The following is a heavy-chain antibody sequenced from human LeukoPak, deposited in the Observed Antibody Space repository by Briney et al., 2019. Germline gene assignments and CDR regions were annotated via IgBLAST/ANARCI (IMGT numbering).Heavy chain of an antibody. CDR2: IAGSNSFV. Sequence: PGGSLRLSCAASGFSFSTYTMDWVRQAPGEGLEWVSSIAGSNSFVYYADSVKGRFTISRDDAKNSLYLQMNSLRAEDTAVYYCASHYGSGSSPFDYWGQGTLVTVSS. D-gene: IGHD3-10*01. V-gene: IGHV3-21*01. CDR1: GFSFSTYT. J-gene: IGHJ4*02. CDR3: ASHYGSGSSPFDY.